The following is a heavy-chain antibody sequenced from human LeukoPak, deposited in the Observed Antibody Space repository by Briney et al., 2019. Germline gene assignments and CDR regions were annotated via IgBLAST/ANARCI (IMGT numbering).Heavy chain of an antibody. Sequence: GGSLRLSCVASGFTFSSYWMTWVRQAPGKGLEWVANIQQHGSETYYGDSVKGRFTISRDNAKNSLYLQMNSLRAEDTAVYYCATYSSSNGREFQYWGQGTLVTVSS. CDR1: GFTFSSYW. J-gene: IGHJ1*01. CDR3: ATYSSSNGREFQY. V-gene: IGHV3-7*01. CDR2: IQQHGSET. D-gene: IGHD2-2*01.